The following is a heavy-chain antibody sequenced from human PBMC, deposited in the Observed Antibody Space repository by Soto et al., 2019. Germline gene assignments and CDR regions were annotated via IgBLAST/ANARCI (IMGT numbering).Heavy chain of an antibody. CDR3: AHRYSDSSAYSFDP. CDR2: IYWDDDK. Sequence: QITLKESGPTLVKPTQTLTLTCTFSGFSLGTSGVGVGWIRQPPGKALEWLALIYWDDDKRYSPSLKSRLTIAKDTSKNQVVLTMTNMDPVDTATYYCAHRYSDSSAYSFDPWGQGTLVTVSS. CDR1: GFSLGTSGVG. J-gene: IGHJ5*02. V-gene: IGHV2-5*02. D-gene: IGHD3-22*01.